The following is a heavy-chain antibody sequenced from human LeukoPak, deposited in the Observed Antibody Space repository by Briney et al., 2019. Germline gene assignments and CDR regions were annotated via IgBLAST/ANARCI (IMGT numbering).Heavy chain of an antibody. Sequence: GGSLRLSCSASGFTFSNYDMHWVRQAPGKGLEYVSAISSDGGTTHYADSVKGRFTISRDISKNTLYLQMGSLRADDTAVYYCARVPHGDYFDYWGRGTLVTVSS. CDR1: GFTFSNYD. CDR2: ISSDGGTT. V-gene: IGHV3-64D*06. CDR3: ARVPHGDYFDY. J-gene: IGHJ4*02. D-gene: IGHD4-17*01.